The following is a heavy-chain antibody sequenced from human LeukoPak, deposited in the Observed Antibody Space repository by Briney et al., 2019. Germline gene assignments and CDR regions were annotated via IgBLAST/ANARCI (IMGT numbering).Heavy chain of an antibody. V-gene: IGHV4-59*10. Sequence: SETLSLTCAASGFTFSTYFMSWVRQPAGKGLEWIGRIDSSGTTSLNPSLKSRVTISQDKSKKQFSLKLSSVTAADTAVYYCATGGYSAWGDYWGHGTQVIVSS. CDR3: ATGGYSAWGDY. D-gene: IGHD6-19*01. J-gene: IGHJ4*01. CDR1: GFTFSTYF. CDR2: IDSSGTT.